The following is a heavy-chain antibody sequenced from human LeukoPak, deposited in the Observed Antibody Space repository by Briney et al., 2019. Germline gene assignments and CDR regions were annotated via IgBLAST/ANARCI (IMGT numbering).Heavy chain of an antibody. V-gene: IGHV4-34*01. J-gene: IGHJ4*02. Sequence: SETLSLTCAVYGGSFGGYYWSWIRQPPGKGLEWIGEINHSGSTNYNPSLKSRVTISVDTSKNQFSLKLSSVTAADTAVYYCAATYYDYVWGSYRPLAVDYWGQGTLVTVSS. CDR1: GGSFGGYY. CDR3: AATYYDYVWGSYRPLAVDY. CDR2: INHSGST. D-gene: IGHD3-16*02.